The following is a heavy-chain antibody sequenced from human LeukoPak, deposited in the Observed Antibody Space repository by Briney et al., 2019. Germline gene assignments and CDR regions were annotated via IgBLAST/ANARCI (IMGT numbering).Heavy chain of an antibody. CDR2: XXNKANNYAT. CDR3: RSTFCTNGVCYFDY. D-gene: IGHD2-8*01. J-gene: IGHJ4*02. Sequence: RQAXGKXXEWVGXXXNKANNYATAYAASVKGRFTISRDDSKNTAFLQMNSLKTEDTAVYYCRSTFCTNGVCYFDYWGQGALVTVSS. V-gene: IGHV3-73*01.